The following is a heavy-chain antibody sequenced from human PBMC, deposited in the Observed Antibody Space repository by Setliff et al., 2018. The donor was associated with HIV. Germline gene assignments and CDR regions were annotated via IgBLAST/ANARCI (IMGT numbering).Heavy chain of an antibody. CDR2: IYYSGST. D-gene: IGHD3-16*02. V-gene: IGHV4-31*03. Sequence: PSETLSLTCTVSGGSISSGGYYWSWIRQHPGKGLEWIGYIYYSGSTYYNPSLKSRVTISVDTSKNQFSLKLSSVTAADTAVYYCARVPPLKAFGGVISLYYFDYWVPETLLVTVSS. J-gene: IGHJ4*03. CDR1: GGSISSGGYY. CDR3: ARVPPLKAFGGVISLYYFDY.